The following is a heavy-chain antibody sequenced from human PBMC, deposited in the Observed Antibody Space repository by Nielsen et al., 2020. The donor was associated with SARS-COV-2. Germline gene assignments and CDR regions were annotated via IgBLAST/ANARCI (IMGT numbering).Heavy chain of an antibody. Sequence: GGSLRLSCAASGFTFSNYNMHWVRQAPGKGLEWVTVISYDGSNKYYADSLKGRVTISRDNSNNTLYLQMNSLRAEDTAVYYCARERRGGYDILTHGAFDIWGQGTMVTVSS. CDR2: ISYDGSNK. CDR1: GFTFSNYN. D-gene: IGHD3-9*01. CDR3: ARERRGGYDILTHGAFDI. V-gene: IGHV3-30-3*01. J-gene: IGHJ3*02.